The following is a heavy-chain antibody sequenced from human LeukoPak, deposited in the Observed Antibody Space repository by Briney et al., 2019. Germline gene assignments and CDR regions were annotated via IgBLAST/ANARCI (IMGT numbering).Heavy chain of an antibody. V-gene: IGHV4-59*08. CDR3: ARLGLQDAFDI. CDR2: FYYSGST. CDR1: GGSISSYY. J-gene: IGHJ3*02. Sequence: SETLSLTCTVSGGSISSYYWNWIRQPPGKGLEWIGYFYYSGSTNYNPSLKSRVIISVDTSKSQFSLKLSSVTAADTAVYYCARLGLQDAFDIWGQGTMVTVSS.